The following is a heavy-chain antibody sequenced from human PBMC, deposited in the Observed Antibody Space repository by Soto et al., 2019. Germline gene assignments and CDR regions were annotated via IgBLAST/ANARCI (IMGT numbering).Heavy chain of an antibody. CDR1: GGSXSSSSYY. J-gene: IGHJ4*02. CDR3: AAHDYGDYHSDY. D-gene: IGHD4-17*01. Sequence: QLQLQESGPGLVKPSETLSLTCTVSGGSXSSSSYYWGWIRQPPGKGLEWIGSIYYSGSTYYNPSLKSRVTISVDTSKNQFSLKLSSVTAADTAVYYCAAHDYGDYHSDYWGQGTLVTVSS. V-gene: IGHV4-39*01. CDR2: IYYSGST.